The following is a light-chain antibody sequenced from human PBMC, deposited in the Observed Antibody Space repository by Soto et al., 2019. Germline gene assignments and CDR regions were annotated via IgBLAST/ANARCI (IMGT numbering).Light chain of an antibody. V-gene: IGKV3-20*01. Sequence: EIVLTQSPVTLSLSPGERATLSCRASQSVTSTYLAWYQQKPGQSPRLIIYGGSTRASGFPDRFSGGGSGTDFTLTISRLEPEDSAVYYCHCQQFDSSRVYSFGPGTKLEI. CDR1: QSVTSTY. J-gene: IGKJ2*03. CDR3: QQFDSSRVYS. CDR2: GGS.